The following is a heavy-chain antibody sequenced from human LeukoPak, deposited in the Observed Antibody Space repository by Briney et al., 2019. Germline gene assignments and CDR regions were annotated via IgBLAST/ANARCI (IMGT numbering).Heavy chain of an antibody. CDR1: GYSFTRYW. CDR3: AKRKGTVTSRAYYYYYAMDV. CDR2: IDPSDSYT. D-gene: IGHD4-17*01. Sequence: GESLKISFKGSGYSFTRYWISWVRQKPGKGLEWMGRIDPSDSYTNYSPSFQGHVTISDDKSISTAYLQWSSLKASDTAMYYCAKRKGTVTSRAYYYYYAMDVWGQGTTVTVSS. V-gene: IGHV5-10-1*01. J-gene: IGHJ6*02.